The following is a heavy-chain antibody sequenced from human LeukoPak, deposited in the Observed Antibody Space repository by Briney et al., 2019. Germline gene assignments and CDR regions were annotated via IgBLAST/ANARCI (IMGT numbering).Heavy chain of an antibody. CDR3: ARGPYSYDSSGAFDI. Sequence: SETLSLTCSVSGGSIISHNWSWIRQPAGKGLEWIGRISSSGSTNYNPSLKSRVTISVDTSKNQFSLKLSSVTAADTAVYFCARGPYSYDSSGAFDIWGQGTMVTVSS. D-gene: IGHD3-22*01. V-gene: IGHV4-4*07. CDR1: GGSIISHN. CDR2: ISSSGST. J-gene: IGHJ3*02.